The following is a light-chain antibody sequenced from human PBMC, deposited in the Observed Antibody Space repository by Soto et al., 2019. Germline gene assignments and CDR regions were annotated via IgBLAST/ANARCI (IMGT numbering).Light chain of an antibody. J-gene: IGLJ1*01. CDR3: SSYTSSSTRGV. V-gene: IGLV2-14*01. CDR2: DVS. Sequence: QSVLTQPVSVSGSPGQSITISCTGTSSDVGGYNYVSWYQQHPGKAPKLMIYDVSNRPSGVSNRFSGSKSGNTASLTISGLQAEDEADYYCSSYTSSSTRGVFGTGTKVTVL. CDR1: SSDVGGYNY.